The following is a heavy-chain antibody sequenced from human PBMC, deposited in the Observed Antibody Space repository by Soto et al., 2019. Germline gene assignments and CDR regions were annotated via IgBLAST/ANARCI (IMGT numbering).Heavy chain of an antibody. V-gene: IGHV3-30-3*01. CDR3: TKVDV. CDR2: ISFDGSKK. CDR1: GFNCISYD. Sequence: GGSLRLSCVGSGFNCISYDMHWVRQAPGKGLEWVAFISFDGSKKYYADSVEGRFTISRDNSKSTMYLEMNSLRHEDTAVYYCTKVDVWGPGTAVTVSS. J-gene: IGHJ6*01.